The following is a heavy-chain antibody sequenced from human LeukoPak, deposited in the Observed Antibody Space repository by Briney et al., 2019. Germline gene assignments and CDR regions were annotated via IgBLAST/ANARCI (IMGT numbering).Heavy chain of an antibody. J-gene: IGHJ4*02. D-gene: IGHD5-12*01. Sequence: ASVKVSCTASGGTFSTFDISWVRQAPGHGLEWMGGIIPLFGPANYAQKFQDRVTIIADESTTTAYMELSSLRSEDTAVYYCARLGSGYDPGDFWGQGTLVTVST. V-gene: IGHV1-69*13. CDR1: GGTFSTFD. CDR2: IIPLFGPA. CDR3: ARLGSGYDPGDF.